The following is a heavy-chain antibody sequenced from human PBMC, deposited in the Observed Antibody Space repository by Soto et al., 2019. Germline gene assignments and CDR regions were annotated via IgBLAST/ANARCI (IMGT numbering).Heavy chain of an antibody. CDR2: IKPDVGT. J-gene: IGHJ6*02. CDR3: ARSVDTYSTVFYHPAMGV. Sequence: QVQLVQSGAEVKKPGASVKVSCKASGYTFTSYQIHWVRQAPGQGLEWMGMIKPDVGTTYAQMLQGRVTMTRDTYTRTVNMELSSLTSGDTTLYYCARSVDTYSTVFYHPAMGVWGQGTALTVSS. CDR1: GYTFTSYQ. D-gene: IGHD2-21*01. V-gene: IGHV1-46*03.